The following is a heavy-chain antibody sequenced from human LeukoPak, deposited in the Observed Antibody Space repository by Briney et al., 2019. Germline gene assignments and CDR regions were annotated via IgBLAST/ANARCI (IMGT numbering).Heavy chain of an antibody. D-gene: IGHD2/OR15-2a*01. CDR2: IIPIFGTA. CDR1: GGTFSSYA. Sequence: GASVKVSCKASGGTFSSYAISWVRQAPGQGLEWRGGIIPIFGTANYAQKFQGRVTITADESTSTAYMELSSLRSEDTAVYYCARGPFSTYYFDYWGQGTLVTVSS. CDR3: ARGPFSTYYFDY. J-gene: IGHJ4*02. V-gene: IGHV1-69*13.